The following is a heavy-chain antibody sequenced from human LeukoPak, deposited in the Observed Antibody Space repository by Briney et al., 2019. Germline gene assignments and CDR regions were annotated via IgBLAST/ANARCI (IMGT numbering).Heavy chain of an antibody. CDR1: GYTFTGYY. J-gene: IGHJ4*02. Sequence: EASVKVSCKASGYTFTGYYMHWVRQAPRQGLEWMGWLNPNSGGTNYAQKFQGRVTMTRDTSISTAYMELSRLRSDDTAVYYCARDYYDSSGYYYNFDYWGQGTLVTVSS. V-gene: IGHV1-2*02. CDR3: ARDYYDSSGYYYNFDY. D-gene: IGHD3-22*01. CDR2: LNPNSGGT.